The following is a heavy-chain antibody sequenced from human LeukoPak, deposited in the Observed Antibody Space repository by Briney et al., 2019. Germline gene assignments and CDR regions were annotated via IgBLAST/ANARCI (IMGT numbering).Heavy chain of an antibody. Sequence: GASVKVSCKASGYTFAGQYMHWVRQAPGQGLEWMGWISLNSGGTNYAQKFQGRVTMTRDTSISTVYMELSRMRSDDTAVYHCAKGGGPYGDYYWYFDLWGRGTLVIVSS. CDR1: GYTFAGQY. V-gene: IGHV1-2*02. J-gene: IGHJ2*01. CDR2: ISLNSGGT. D-gene: IGHD4-17*01. CDR3: AKGGGPYGDYYWYFDL.